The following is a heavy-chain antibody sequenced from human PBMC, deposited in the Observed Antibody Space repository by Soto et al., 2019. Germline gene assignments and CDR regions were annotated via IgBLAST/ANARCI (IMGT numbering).Heavy chain of an antibody. D-gene: IGHD5-12*01. CDR2: ISSSGRTI. CDR3: ARDPEKYSGSDLGIDY. CDR1: GFTFTNCE. V-gene: IGHV3-48*03. Sequence: GGSLRLSCAASGFTFTNCEMNWVRQAPGKGLEWISYISSSGRTISYADSVKGRFTISRDNAKNSLYLQMNSLRAEDTAVYYCARDPEKYSGSDLGIDYWGQGTLVTVSS. J-gene: IGHJ4*02.